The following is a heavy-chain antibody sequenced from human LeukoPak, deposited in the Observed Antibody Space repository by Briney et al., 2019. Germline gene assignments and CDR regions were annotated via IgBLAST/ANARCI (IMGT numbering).Heavy chain of an antibody. CDR1: GFTFSSYG. V-gene: IGHV3-30*03. Sequence: GRSLRLSCAASGFTFSSYGMHWVRQAPGKGLEWVAVISYDGSNKYYADSVKGRFTISRDNAKNTLYLQMNSLRAEDTAVYYCAREPAHCTNGVCYSSWFDPWGQGTLVTVSS. CDR3: AREPAHCTNGVCYSSWFDP. D-gene: IGHD2-8*01. J-gene: IGHJ5*02. CDR2: ISYDGSNK.